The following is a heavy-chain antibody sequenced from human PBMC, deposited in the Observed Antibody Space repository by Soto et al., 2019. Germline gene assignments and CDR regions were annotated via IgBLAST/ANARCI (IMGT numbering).Heavy chain of an antibody. CDR1: GGTFSSYS. CDR3: ARAVVLTFTRFYDMYV. D-gene: IGHD3-9*01. V-gene: IGHV1-69*18. CDR2: LIPMFGTT. Sequence: QVQLVQSGAEVKTPGSSVKVSCKASGGTFSSYSINWVRQAPGQGLEWMGRLIPMFGTTDYAQRFQGRATFTAYESTSTASMEVTNLTSEDTAVYYCARAVVLTFTRFYDMYVWGQGTTVTVSS. J-gene: IGHJ6*02.